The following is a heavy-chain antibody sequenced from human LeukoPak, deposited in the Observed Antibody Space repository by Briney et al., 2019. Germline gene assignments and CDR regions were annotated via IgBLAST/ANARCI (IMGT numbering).Heavy chain of an antibody. CDR3: ARTPETGVVAPYWYFDP. CDR2: ISYHARNT. D-gene: IGHD3-22*01. CDR1: GFTFSTYA. Sequence: GRSLRLSCAASGFTFSTYAMHWVRRAPGKGLVWVAVISYHARNTYYADSVKGRFTISRDNSKNTVYLQMNSLRTEDTAVYYCARTPETGVVAPYWYFDPWGRGTLVTVSS. V-gene: IGHV3-30*04. J-gene: IGHJ2*01.